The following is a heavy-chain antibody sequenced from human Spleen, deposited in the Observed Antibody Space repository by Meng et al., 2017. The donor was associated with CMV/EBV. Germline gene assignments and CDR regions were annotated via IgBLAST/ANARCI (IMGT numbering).Heavy chain of an antibody. CDR2: INSSGTI. Sequence: GESLKISCEASGFILSDYYMIWIRQAPGKGLEWVSHINSSGTISYADSVKGRFTISRDNTKNSLYLQMNSLRVDDTAVYYCAREDSWRSVFDIWGRGITVTVSS. J-gene: IGHJ3*02. V-gene: IGHV3-69-1*02. D-gene: IGHD3-22*01. CDR3: AREDSWRSVFDI. CDR1: GFILSDYY.